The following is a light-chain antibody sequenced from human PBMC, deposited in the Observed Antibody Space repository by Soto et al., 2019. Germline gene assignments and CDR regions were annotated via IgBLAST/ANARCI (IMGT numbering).Light chain of an antibody. V-gene: IGLV2-14*01. J-gene: IGLJ3*02. Sequence: QSALTQPASVSGSPGQSITISCTGTSSDIGGYNYVSWHQQHPGKAPKLMIYDVSNRPSGVSTRFSGSKSGNTASLTISGLQSEDEADYFCSSYTSSGNRVFGGGTKVTVL. CDR2: DVS. CDR3: SSYTSSGNRV. CDR1: SSDIGGYNY.